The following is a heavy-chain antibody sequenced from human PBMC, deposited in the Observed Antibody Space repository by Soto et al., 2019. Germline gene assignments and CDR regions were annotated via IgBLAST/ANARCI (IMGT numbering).Heavy chain of an antibody. D-gene: IGHD6-19*01. V-gene: IGHV3-23*01. Sequence: GGSLRLSCEASGFNFKKFAMGWVRQSPGEGLEWVSGISCCGGSTFYADSVKGRFSLARDDSKNTLSLQLNSLRVEDTAHYYCAKADGEQWLIPHLDNWGQGTQVTVSS. CDR1: GFNFKKFA. CDR2: ISCCGGST. CDR3: AKADGEQWLIPHLDN. J-gene: IGHJ1*01.